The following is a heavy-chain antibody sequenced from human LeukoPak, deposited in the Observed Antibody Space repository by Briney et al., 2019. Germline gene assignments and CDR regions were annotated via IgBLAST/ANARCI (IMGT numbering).Heavy chain of an antibody. V-gene: IGHV4-34*01. Sequence: SETLSLTCAVYGGSFSGYYWSWIRQPPGKGLEWIGEINHSGSTNYNPSLKSRVTISVDTSKNQFSLKLSSVTAADTAVYYCARGLTMVRGVIPRAAFDYWGQGTLVTVSS. CDR1: GGSFSGYY. CDR2: INHSGST. D-gene: IGHD3-10*01. J-gene: IGHJ4*02. CDR3: ARGLTMVRGVIPRAAFDY.